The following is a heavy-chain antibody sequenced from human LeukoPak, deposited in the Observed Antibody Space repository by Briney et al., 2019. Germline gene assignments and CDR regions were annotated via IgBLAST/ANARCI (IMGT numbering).Heavy chain of an antibody. Sequence: SETLSLTCAVYGGSFSGYYWSWIRKPPGKGLEWIGEINHSGSTHYNPSLKSRVTISVDTSKNQFSLKLSSVTAADTAMYYCARRLLGYCSGGSCYSGYFQHWGQGTLVTVSS. V-gene: IGHV4-34*01. J-gene: IGHJ1*01. CDR3: ARRLLGYCSGGSCYSGYFQH. CDR1: GGSFSGYY. D-gene: IGHD2-15*01. CDR2: INHSGST.